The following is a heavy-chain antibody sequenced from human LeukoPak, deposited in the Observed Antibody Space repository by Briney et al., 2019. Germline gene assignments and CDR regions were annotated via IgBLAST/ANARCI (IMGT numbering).Heavy chain of an antibody. V-gene: IGHV4-38-2*02. CDR1: DYSISSGYY. CDR2: IYHNGDT. J-gene: IGHJ4*02. D-gene: IGHD6-19*01. CDR3: ARALPVAGTGSGY. Sequence: SETLSLTCTVSDYSISSGYYWGWIRQPPGKGLEWIGSIYHNGDTYYNPSLKSRVTISVDTSKNQFSLKLSSVTAADTAVYYCARALPVAGTGSGYWGQGTLVTVSS.